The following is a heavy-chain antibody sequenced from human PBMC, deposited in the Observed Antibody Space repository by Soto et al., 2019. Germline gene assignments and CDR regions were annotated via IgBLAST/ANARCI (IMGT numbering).Heavy chain of an antibody. V-gene: IGHV3-30*18. CDR3: AKILFDDDAFDI. Sequence: PGGSLRLSCVASGFTFSSYGIHWVRQAPGKGLEWVGVISSDGETKYYADSVKGRFTISRDNSKNTLYLQMDSLRPEDTAVYYCAKILFDDDAFDIWGQGTMVTVSS. CDR2: ISSDGETK. D-gene: IGHD3-10*02. CDR1: GFTFSSYG. J-gene: IGHJ3*02.